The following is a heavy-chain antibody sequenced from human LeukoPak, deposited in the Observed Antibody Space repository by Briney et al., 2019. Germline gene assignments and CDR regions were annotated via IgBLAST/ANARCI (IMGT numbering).Heavy chain of an antibody. CDR2: IYPGDSDT. CDR3: ARLGYCSSRSCYYGMDV. Sequence: GESLKISCKGSGYSFPTHWIGRVRQMPGKGLEWMAIIYPGDSDTRYSPSFQGQVTISVDKSSSTAYLQWSSLKASDTAMYYCARLGYCSSRSCYYGMDVWGQGTTVTVPS. J-gene: IGHJ6*02. D-gene: IGHD2-2*01. V-gene: IGHV5-51*01. CDR1: GYSFPTHW.